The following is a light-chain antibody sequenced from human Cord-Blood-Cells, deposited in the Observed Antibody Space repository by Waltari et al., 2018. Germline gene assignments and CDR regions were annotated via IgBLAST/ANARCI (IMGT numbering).Light chain of an antibody. CDR1: SSNIGAGYD. Sequence: QSVLTQPPSVSGAPGQRVPISCTGSSSNIGAGYDVHWYQQLPGTAPKLLIYGNRKPPSGVPDRFSGSKSGTSASLAITGLQAEDEADYYCQSYDSSLSGSVFGGGTKLTVL. J-gene: IGLJ3*02. CDR3: QSYDSSLSGSV. V-gene: IGLV1-40*01. CDR2: GNR.